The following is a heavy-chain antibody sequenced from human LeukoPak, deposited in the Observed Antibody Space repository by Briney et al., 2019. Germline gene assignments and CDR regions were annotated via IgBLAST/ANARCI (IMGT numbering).Heavy chain of an antibody. V-gene: IGHV3-11*01. D-gene: IGHD6-13*01. CDR2: ISSSGDSI. CDR1: GFKFSDYY. J-gene: IGHJ4*02. CDR3: TSDSSTWPVKYDY. Sequence: GGSLRLSCAASGFKFSDYYMTWIRQAPGKGLEWVSYISSSGDSIYYADSVEGRFTISRDNAKNSLYLQMNSLRAEDTAVYYCTSDSSTWPVKYDYWGQGTLVTVSS.